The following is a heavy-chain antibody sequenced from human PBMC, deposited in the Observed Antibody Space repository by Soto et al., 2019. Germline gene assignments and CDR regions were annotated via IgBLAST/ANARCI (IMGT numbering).Heavy chain of an antibody. D-gene: IGHD3-22*01. V-gene: IGHV1-69*01. CDR3: ARVLKGYYDSSGYAFDI. Sequence: QVQLVQSGAEVKKPGSSVKVSCKASGGTFSSYAISWVRQAPGQGLEWMGGIIPIFGTANYAQKFQGRVTITADESTSTAYMELSSLRSEDPAVYYCARVLKGYYDSSGYAFDIWGQGTMVTVSS. J-gene: IGHJ3*02. CDR1: GGTFSSYA. CDR2: IIPIFGTA.